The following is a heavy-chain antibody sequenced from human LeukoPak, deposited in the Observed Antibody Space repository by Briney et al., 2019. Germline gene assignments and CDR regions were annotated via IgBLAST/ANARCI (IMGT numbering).Heavy chain of an antibody. CDR2: ISGSGGST. CDR3: AKVHITMIVVVIYYFDY. D-gene: IGHD3-22*01. J-gene: IGHJ4*02. CDR1: GFTFSSYA. V-gene: IGHV3-23*01. Sequence: PGGSLRLSCAASGFTFSSYAMSWVRQAPGKGLEWVSAISGSGGSTYYADSVKGRFTISRDNSKNTLYLQMNSLRAEDTAVYYCAKVHITMIVVVIYYFDYWGQGTLVTVSS.